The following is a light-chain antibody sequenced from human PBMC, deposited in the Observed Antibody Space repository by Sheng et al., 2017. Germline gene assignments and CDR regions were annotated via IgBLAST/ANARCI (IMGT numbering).Light chain of an antibody. CDR2: DAS. V-gene: IGKV3-11*01. J-gene: IGKJ5*01. CDR3: QQRSTWPIT. CDR1: QSVSIY. Sequence: EIVLTQSPATLSLSPGERATLSCRASQSVSIYLAWYQQKPGQAPRLLIYDASNRATGIPARFSGSGSGTDFTLIISSLEPEDFAVYYCQQRSTWPITFGQGTRLDIK.